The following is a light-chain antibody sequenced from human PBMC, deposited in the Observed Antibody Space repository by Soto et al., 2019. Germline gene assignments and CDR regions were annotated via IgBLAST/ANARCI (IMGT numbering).Light chain of an antibody. CDR2: DVT. CDR3: CSYAGSYTSPYV. J-gene: IGLJ1*01. CDR1: SSDVGDYSY. V-gene: IGLV2-11*01. Sequence: QSALTQPRSVSGSPGQSVTISCTGTSSDVGDYSYVSWYQQHPGKAPKLIIYDVTKRPSEVPDRFSGSKSGNTASLTISGLQAEDEADYFCCSYAGSYTSPYVFGTGTKVTVL.